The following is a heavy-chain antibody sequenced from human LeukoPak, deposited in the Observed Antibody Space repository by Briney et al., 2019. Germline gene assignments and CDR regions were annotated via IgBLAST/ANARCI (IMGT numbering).Heavy chain of an antibody. V-gene: IGHV4-61*01. CDR3: ARDPGYCSSTSCYSGIDP. CDR1: GGSVSSGSYY. D-gene: IGHD2-2*01. Sequence: SETLSLTCTVSGGSVSSGSYYWSWIRQPPGKGLEWIGYIYYSGSTNYNPSLKSRVTISVVTSKNQFSLKLSSVTAEDTAVYYCARDPGYCSSTSCYSGIDPWGQGTLVTVSS. CDR2: IYYSGST. J-gene: IGHJ5*02.